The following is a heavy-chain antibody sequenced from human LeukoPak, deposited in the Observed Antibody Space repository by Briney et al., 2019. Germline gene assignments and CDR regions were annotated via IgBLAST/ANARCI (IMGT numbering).Heavy chain of an antibody. CDR1: GFSFSYYG. V-gene: IGHV3-33*01. Sequence: GGSRRLSCATSGFSFSYYGTQWVRQAPGKGLEWVAVIWNDGRQKYYGDSVKGRFTISKDNPRKTVNLQMDSHRAEDTAIYYCTRWGAGGLTREYWGQGVLSPSPQ. J-gene: IGHJ4*02. D-gene: IGHD3-16*01. CDR2: IWNDGRQK. CDR3: TRWGAGGLTREY.